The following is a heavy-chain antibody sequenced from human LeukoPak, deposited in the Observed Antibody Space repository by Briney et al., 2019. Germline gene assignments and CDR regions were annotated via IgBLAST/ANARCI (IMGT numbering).Heavy chain of an antibody. V-gene: IGHV3-33*06. J-gene: IGHJ4*02. D-gene: IGHD2-21*02. CDR2: IWSDGSKK. CDR3: AKVYCGGDCYAHYFDH. Sequence: GGSLRLSRAASGFTFSSHGMHWVRQAPGKGLEWVAVIWSDGSKKYYADSVKGRFTLSRDNSQNILYLQMNSLRAEDTAVYYCAKVYCGGDCYAHYFDHWGQGTLVTVSS. CDR1: GFTFSSHG.